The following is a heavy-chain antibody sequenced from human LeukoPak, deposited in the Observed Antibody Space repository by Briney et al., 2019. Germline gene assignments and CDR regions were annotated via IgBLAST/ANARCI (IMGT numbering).Heavy chain of an antibody. Sequence: GESLKISCKGSGYSFPSYWIGWVRQMPGKGLEWVGLVYPGDSETAYSPSFQGQVTISADKSINTAYLQWSSLKASDTAIYYCAKRSAYNYFFDSWGQGTLVTVSS. J-gene: IGHJ4*02. CDR3: AKRSAYNYFFDS. CDR2: VYPGDSET. D-gene: IGHD3-16*01. V-gene: IGHV5-51*01. CDR1: GYSFPSYW.